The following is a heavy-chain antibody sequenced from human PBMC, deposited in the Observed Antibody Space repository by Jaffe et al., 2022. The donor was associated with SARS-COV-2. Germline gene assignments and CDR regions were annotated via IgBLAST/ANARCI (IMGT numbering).Heavy chain of an antibody. V-gene: IGHV1-3*01. J-gene: IGHJ4*02. D-gene: IGHD3-10*01. CDR1: GYTFTSYA. CDR3: ARGYGFWFGELGDY. CDR2: INAGNGNT. Sequence: QVQLVQSGAEVKKPGASVKVSCKASGYTFTSYAMHWVRQAPGQRLEWMGWINAGNGNTKYSQKFQGRVTITRDTSASTAYMELSSLRSEDTAVYYCARGYGFWFGELGDYWGQGTLVTVSS.